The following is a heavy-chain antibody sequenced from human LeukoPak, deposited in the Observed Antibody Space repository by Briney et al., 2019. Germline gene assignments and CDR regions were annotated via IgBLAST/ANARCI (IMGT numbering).Heavy chain of an antibody. CDR2: ISGGT. V-gene: IGHV3-23*01. J-gene: IGHJ6*03. D-gene: IGHD6-13*01. CDR3: ARAPSHSPYNFYYMDV. CDR1: GFTFSSYA. Sequence: PGGSLRLSCAASGFTFSSYAMSWVRQAPGKGLEWVSVISGGTYSADSVRGRFTISRDNSKNTLYLQMNSLRAEDTAVYYCARAPSHSPYNFYYMDVWGKGTTVTVSS.